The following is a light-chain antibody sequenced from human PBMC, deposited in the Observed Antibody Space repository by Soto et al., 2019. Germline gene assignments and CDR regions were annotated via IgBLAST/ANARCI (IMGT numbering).Light chain of an antibody. CDR1: QSISTW. CDR3: QQQIT. Sequence: DIQMTQSPSTLSASAGDRVTITCRASQSISTWLAWYQQKPGKAPKLLIYGASSLASGVPSRFSGSGSGTEFTLTISSLQPDDFATYYCQQQITFGQGTRLEIK. CDR2: GAS. J-gene: IGKJ5*01. V-gene: IGKV1-5*01.